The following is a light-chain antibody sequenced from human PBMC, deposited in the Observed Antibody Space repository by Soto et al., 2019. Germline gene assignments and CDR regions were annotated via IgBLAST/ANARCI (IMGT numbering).Light chain of an antibody. CDR1: QTISSW. J-gene: IGKJ1*01. CDR3: QHYNSYSEA. V-gene: IGKV1-5*03. Sequence: DIQMTQSPSTLSGSVGDRVTIICRASQTISSWLAWYQQKPGKAPKLLIHKASTLKSGVPSRFSGSGSGTEFTLTISSLQPDDFATYYCQHYNSYSEAFGQGTKVDIK. CDR2: KAS.